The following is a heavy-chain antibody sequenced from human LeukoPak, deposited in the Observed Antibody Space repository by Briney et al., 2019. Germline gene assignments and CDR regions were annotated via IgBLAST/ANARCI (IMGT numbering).Heavy chain of an antibody. CDR1: GFTFSSYA. CDR2: ISGSGGST. CDR3: AIAIQPSPSYYYYGMDV. V-gene: IGHV3-23*01. Sequence: SGGSLRLSCAASGFTFSSYAMSWVRQAPGKGLEWVSAISGSGGSTYYADSVKGRFTISRDNSKNTLYLQMNSLRAEDTAVYYCAIAIQPSPSYYYYGMDVWGQGTTVTVSS. J-gene: IGHJ6*02. D-gene: IGHD5-18*01.